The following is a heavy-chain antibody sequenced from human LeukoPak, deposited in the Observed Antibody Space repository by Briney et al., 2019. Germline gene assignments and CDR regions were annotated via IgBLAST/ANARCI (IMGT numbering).Heavy chain of an antibody. Sequence: ASVKVSCKASGYTFTSYYMHWVRQAPGQGLEWMGIINPSGGSTSYAQKFQGRVTMPRDTSTSTVYMELSSLRSEDTAVYYCARRPYGSGSLAAFDIWGQGTMVTVSS. D-gene: IGHD3-10*01. V-gene: IGHV1-46*01. CDR2: INPSGGST. CDR3: ARRPYGSGSLAAFDI. CDR1: GYTFTSYY. J-gene: IGHJ3*02.